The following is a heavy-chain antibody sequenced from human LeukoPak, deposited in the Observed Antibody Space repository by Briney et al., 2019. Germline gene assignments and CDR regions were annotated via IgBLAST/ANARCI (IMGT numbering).Heavy chain of an antibody. D-gene: IGHD3-3*01. CDR2: IYYSGST. CDR3: ARGNDFWSGYYPFDY. CDR1: GGSLSSGGYY. J-gene: IGHJ4*02. Sequence: SETLSLTCTVSGGSLSSGGYYWSWIRQHPGKGLEWIGYIYYSGSTYYHPSLNSRLTISVDGFKKPFSLKLSSVTAADTAVYYCARGNDFWSGYYPFDYWGQGTLVTVSS. V-gene: IGHV4-31*03.